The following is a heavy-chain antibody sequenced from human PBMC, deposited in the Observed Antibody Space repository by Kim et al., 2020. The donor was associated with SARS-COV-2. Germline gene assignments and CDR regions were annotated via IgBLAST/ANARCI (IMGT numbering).Heavy chain of an antibody. Sequence: GGSLRLSCAASGFTFSSYGMHWVRQAPGKGLEWVAVIWYDGSNKYYADSVKGRFTISRDNSKNTLYLQMNSLRAEDTAVYYCARDHGGGSCHDYWGQGTLVTVSS. V-gene: IGHV3-33*01. D-gene: IGHD2-15*01. CDR1: GFTFSSYG. J-gene: IGHJ4*02. CDR3: ARDHGGGSCHDY. CDR2: IWYDGSNK.